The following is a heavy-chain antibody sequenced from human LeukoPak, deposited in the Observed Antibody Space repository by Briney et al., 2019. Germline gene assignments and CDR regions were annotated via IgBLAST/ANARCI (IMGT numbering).Heavy chain of an antibody. D-gene: IGHD2-15*01. CDR3: ARDREEYCSGGSCQAFDI. CDR1: GFTFSSYS. J-gene: IGHJ3*02. CDR2: ISSSSSYI. V-gene: IGHV3-21*01. Sequence: PGGSLRLSCAASGFTFSSYSMNWVRQAPGEGLEWVSSISSSSSYIYYADSVKGRFTISRDNAKNSLYLQMNSLRAEDTAVYYCARDREEYCSGGSCQAFDIWGQGTMVTVSS.